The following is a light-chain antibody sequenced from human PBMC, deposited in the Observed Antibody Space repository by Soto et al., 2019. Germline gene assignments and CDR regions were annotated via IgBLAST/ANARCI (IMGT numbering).Light chain of an antibody. J-gene: IGKJ1*01. V-gene: IGKV1-12*01. CDR3: QQANNFPWT. CDR1: QGISSY. Sequence: IQLTQSPSSLSASVGDRVTITCRASQGISSYLAWYQQKPGKAPKLLIHAASSLRSGVPSRFSGSGSGTDFTLTISSLQPEDFATYFCQQANNFPWTFGQGTKVDIK. CDR2: AAS.